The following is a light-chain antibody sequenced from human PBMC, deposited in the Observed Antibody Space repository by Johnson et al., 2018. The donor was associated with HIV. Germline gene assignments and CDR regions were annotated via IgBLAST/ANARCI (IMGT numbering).Light chain of an antibody. V-gene: IGLV1-51*02. Sequence: QSVLTQPPSVSAAPGQKVTISCSGSSSNIGNNYVSWYQQLPGTAPKLLIYENNKRPSGIPDRFSGSKSGTSASLAISGLQAEDEDDYYCAAWDDSLSAAWVFGTGTKVTVL. CDR2: ENN. CDR3: AAWDDSLSAAWV. J-gene: IGLJ1*01. CDR1: SSNIGNNY.